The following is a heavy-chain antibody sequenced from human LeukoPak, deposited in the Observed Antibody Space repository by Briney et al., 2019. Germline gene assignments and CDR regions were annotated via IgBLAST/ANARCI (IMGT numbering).Heavy chain of an antibody. Sequence: PSETLSLTCTVSGDSISSSLYYWGWIRQPPGKGLEWIGSVYYSVSTYYNPSIKSRVTISVDTSKNQFSLKLSSVTAADTAVYYCARHDYGDYGAHAFDIWGQGTMVTVSS. CDR2: VYYSVST. V-gene: IGHV4-39*01. CDR3: ARHDYGDYGAHAFDI. D-gene: IGHD4-17*01. J-gene: IGHJ3*02. CDR1: GDSISSSLYY.